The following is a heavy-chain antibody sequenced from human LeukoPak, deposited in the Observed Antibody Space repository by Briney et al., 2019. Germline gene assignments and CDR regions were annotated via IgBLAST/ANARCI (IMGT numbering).Heavy chain of an antibody. J-gene: IGHJ4*02. CDR2: ISGGGGGA. V-gene: IGHV3-23*01. CDR3: AKSDPYGDSLIEI. CDR1: GFTFSSYV. Sequence: PGGSLRLSCVASGFTFSSYVMSWVRQAPGKGLEWVSSISGGGGGAYYADPAKGRFTISRDNSKNTLHLQMNSLRAEDTAVYYCAKSDPYGDSLIEIWGQGALVTVSS. D-gene: IGHD4-17*01.